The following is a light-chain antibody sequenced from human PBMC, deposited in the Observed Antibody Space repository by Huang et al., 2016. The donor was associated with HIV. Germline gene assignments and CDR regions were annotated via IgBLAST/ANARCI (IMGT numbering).Light chain of an antibody. Sequence: DIQMTQSPSSLSQSVGDRVTITCQASQDISNYLNWYQQKPGKAPKLLIYDASHFESGVPSRFSGGGSGTDFTFTISSLRPEDVATYYCQQYDNLPLTFGGGTTVEIK. V-gene: IGKV1-33*01. CDR1: QDISNY. J-gene: IGKJ4*01. CDR3: QQYDNLPLT. CDR2: DAS.